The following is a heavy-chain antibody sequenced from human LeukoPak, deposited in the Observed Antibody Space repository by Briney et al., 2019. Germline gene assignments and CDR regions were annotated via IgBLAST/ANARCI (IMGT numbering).Heavy chain of an antibody. CDR2: IYYSGST. D-gene: IGHD4-23*01. J-gene: IGHJ5*02. V-gene: IGHV4-39*01. CDR1: GGSISSSSYY. CDR3: ATTTVVTGFDP. Sequence: PSETLSLTCTVSGGSISSSSYYWGWLRQPPGTGLEGIGSIYYSGSTYYNPSLKSRVTISVDTSKNQFSLKLSSVTAADTALYYCATTTVVTGFDPWGQGTLVTVSS.